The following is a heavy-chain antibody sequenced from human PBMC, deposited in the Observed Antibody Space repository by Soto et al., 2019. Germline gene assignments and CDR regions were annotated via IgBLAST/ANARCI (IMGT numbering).Heavy chain of an antibody. CDR2: IRSKAYGGTT. CDR3: TRDQQGILAAAGTIGYYYYGMDV. V-gene: IGHV3-49*03. D-gene: IGHD6-13*01. J-gene: IGHJ6*02. CDR1: GFTFGYYA. Sequence: PGGSLRLSCTASGFTFGYYAMSWFRQSPGKGLEWVGFIRSKAYGGTTEYAASVKGRFTTSRDDSKSIAYLQMNSLKTEDTAVYYCTRDQQGILAAAGTIGYYYYGMDVWGQGTTVTVSS.